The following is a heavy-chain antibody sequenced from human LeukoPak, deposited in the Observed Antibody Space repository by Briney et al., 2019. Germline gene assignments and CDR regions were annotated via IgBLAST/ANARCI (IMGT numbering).Heavy chain of an antibody. CDR2: MYHSGST. V-gene: IGHV4-38-2*01. Sequence: SETLSLTCAVSGYSISSGYYWGWIRQPPGKGLEWIASMYHSGSTYYNPSLKSRVTISVDTSKNHFSLKLSFVTAADTAVYYCARVETRGAFDIWGQGTMVTVSS. CDR1: GYSISSGYY. CDR3: ARVETRGAFDI. D-gene: IGHD5-18*01. J-gene: IGHJ3*02.